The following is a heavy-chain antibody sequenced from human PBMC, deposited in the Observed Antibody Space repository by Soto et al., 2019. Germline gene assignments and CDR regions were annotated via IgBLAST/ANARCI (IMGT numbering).Heavy chain of an antibody. CDR3: ARSHYSAFDVSWFDP. Sequence: SETLSLTCTVCGGSISSADCYWSWIRQHPGKGLEYIGYIYYSGSTYYNPSLKSRLTISLDTSKNQFSLKLSSVTAADTAVYYCARSHYSAFDVSWFDPWGQGTLVTVSS. J-gene: IGHJ5*02. CDR1: GGSISSADCY. CDR2: IYYSGST. D-gene: IGHD4-4*01. V-gene: IGHV4-31*03.